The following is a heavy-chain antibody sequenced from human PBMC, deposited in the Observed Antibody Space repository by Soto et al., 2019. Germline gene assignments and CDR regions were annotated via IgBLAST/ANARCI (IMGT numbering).Heavy chain of an antibody. J-gene: IGHJ4*02. CDR1: GYTFTSYG. CDR2: ISAYNGNT. D-gene: IGHD3-10*01. Sequence: GASVKVSCKASGYTFTSYGISWVRQAPGQGLEWMGWISAYNGNTNYAQKLQGRVTMTTDTSTSTAYMELRSLRSDDTAVYYCTRVRRTMVRGVITLDYWGQGTLVTVSS. V-gene: IGHV1-18*01. CDR3: TRVRRTMVRGVITLDY.